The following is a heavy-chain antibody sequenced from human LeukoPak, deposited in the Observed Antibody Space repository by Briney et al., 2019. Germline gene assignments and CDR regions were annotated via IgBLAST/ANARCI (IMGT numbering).Heavy chain of an antibody. V-gene: IGHV3-7*01. D-gene: IGHD3-10*01. CDR2: INHFGNEE. J-gene: IGHJ4*02. Sequence: GGSLRLSCAASGFTFSSHWMTWVRQAPGKGLEWVANINHFGNEEYYVDSVKGRFTISRDNAKNSLYLQMNSLRAEDTAVYYCGRGKVWSRTYFDFWGQGTLVTVSS. CDR1: GFTFSSHW. CDR3: GRGKVWSRTYFDF.